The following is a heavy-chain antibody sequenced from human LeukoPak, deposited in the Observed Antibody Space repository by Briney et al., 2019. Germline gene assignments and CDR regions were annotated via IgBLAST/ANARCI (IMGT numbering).Heavy chain of an antibody. Sequence: ETLSLTCTVSGYSISSGYYWGRTRPAPGKGLEWVSTISGVGDAKYYADAVKGRFTISRDNSKNPLYLQMNSLRHGRAALYYCARASSMLRGPLVIYYFDFWGQGDLVTVSS. D-gene: IGHD3-10*01. V-gene: IGHV3-23*01. J-gene: IGHJ4*02. CDR2: ISGVGDAK. CDR1: GYSISSGYY. CDR3: ARASSMLRGPLVIYYFDF.